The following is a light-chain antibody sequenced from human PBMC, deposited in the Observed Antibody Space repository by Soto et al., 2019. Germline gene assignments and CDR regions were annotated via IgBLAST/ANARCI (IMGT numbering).Light chain of an antibody. V-gene: IGLV3-1*01. CDR1: KLGDKY. J-gene: IGLJ2*01. CDR2: QDR. Sequence: SYELTQPPSVSVSPGQTASITCSGDKLGDKYACWYQQKPGQSPVLVIYQDRKRPSGIPERFSGSNSGNTATLTISGTQAMDEADYYCQVWDGNTVVFGGGTQLTVL. CDR3: QVWDGNTVV.